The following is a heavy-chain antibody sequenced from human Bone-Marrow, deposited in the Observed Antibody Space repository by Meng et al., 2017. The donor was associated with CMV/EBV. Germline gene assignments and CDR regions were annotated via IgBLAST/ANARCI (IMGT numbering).Heavy chain of an antibody. D-gene: IGHD6-6*01. CDR3: ARDTDPAARSYYYYYGMDV. Sequence: ASVKVSCKASGYTFTGYYMHWVRQAPGQGLEWMGWINPNSGGTNYAQKFQGRVTMTRDTSISTAYMELSRLRSDDTAVYYCARDTDPAARSYYYYYGMDVWGRGTTVTVSS. J-gene: IGHJ6*02. CDR1: GYTFTGYY. CDR2: INPNSGGT. V-gene: IGHV1-2*02.